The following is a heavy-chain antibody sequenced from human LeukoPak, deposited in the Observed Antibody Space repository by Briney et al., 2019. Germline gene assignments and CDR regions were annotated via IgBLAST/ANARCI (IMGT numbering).Heavy chain of an antibody. CDR3: AKDGSGSYYLEGIDY. J-gene: IGHJ4*02. CDR2: ISPSGDIT. D-gene: IGHD3-10*01. CDR1: GFIFSSHG. Sequence: QPGGSLRLSCAASGFIFSSHGMNWVRQAPGKGLEWVSGISPSGDITYYADSVKGRFTISRDNSKNTLYLQMNSLRAEDTAVYYCAKDGSGSYYLEGIDYWGQGTLVTVSS. V-gene: IGHV3-23*01.